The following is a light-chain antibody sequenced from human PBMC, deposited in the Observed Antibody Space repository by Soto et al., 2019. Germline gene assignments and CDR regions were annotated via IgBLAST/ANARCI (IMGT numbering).Light chain of an antibody. Sequence: EIVLTQSPGTLSLSPGERATLSCRASQAVSSTYLAWYQQKPGQAPRLLIYGASSRATGIPDRFSGSGSGTGFTLTISRLEPEDSAVYYCQQYGGSPMYTFGQGTKLEI. CDR1: QAVSSTY. CDR2: GAS. V-gene: IGKV3-20*01. CDR3: QQYGGSPMYT. J-gene: IGKJ2*01.